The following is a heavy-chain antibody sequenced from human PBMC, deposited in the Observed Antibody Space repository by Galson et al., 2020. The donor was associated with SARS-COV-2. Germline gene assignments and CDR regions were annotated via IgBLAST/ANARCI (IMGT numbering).Heavy chain of an antibody. Sequence: GGSLRLSCAASGFTFSSYDMHWVRQATGKGLEWVSAIGTAGDTYYPGSVKGRFTISRENAKNSLYLQMNSLRAGDTAVYYCARGAHIAAAGIGPNYYYYYYMDVWGIGTTVTVSS. CDR3: ARGAHIAAAGIGPNYYYYYYMDV. J-gene: IGHJ6*03. CDR2: IGTAGDT. CDR1: GFTFSSYD. V-gene: IGHV3-13*01. D-gene: IGHD6-13*01.